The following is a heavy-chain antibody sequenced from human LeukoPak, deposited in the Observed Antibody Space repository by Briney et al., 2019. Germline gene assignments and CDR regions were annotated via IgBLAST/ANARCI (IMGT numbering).Heavy chain of an antibody. CDR2: INHSGST. CDR1: GGSFSGYY. D-gene: IGHD1-14*01. V-gene: IGHV4-34*01. Sequence: SETLSLTCAVYGGSFSGYYWSWIRQPPGKGLEWIGEINHSGSTNYNPSLKSRVTISVHTSKNQFSLKLSSVTAADTAVYYRARTTGIGMDVWGKGTTVTVSP. J-gene: IGHJ6*04. CDR3: ARTTGIGMDV.